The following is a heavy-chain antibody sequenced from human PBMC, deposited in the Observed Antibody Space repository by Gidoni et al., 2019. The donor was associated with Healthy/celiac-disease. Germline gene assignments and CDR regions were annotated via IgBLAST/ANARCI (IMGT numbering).Heavy chain of an antibody. J-gene: IGHJ5*02. CDR1: GYTFTSYG. CDR2: ISAYNGNK. D-gene: IGHD6-19*01. Sequence: SVKVSCMASGYTFTSYGISWVRQAPGQGLEWMGWISAYNGNKNYAQKLKGRVTMTTDTSTSTAYMERRSLISDDTAVYYWTRDDREWLVEGGGWFDPWGQGTLVTVSS. CDR3: TRDDREWLVEGGGWFDP. V-gene: IGHV1-18*01.